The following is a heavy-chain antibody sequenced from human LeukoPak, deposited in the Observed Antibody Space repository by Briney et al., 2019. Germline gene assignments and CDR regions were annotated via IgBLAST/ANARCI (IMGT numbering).Heavy chain of an antibody. J-gene: IGHJ4*02. D-gene: IGHD6-13*01. CDR3: ARDSAGKDY. CDR1: GFTFSTYW. V-gene: IGHV3-7*01. Sequence: QAGGSLRLSCAASGFTFSTYWMSWVRQATGKGLEWVANIKQDGSEKYYVDSVKGRFTISRDNAKNSLYLQMNSLRAEDTAMYYCARDSAGKDYWGQGTLVTVSS. CDR2: IKQDGSEK.